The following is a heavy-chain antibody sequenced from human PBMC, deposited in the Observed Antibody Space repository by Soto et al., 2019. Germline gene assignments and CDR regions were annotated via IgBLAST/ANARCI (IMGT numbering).Heavy chain of an antibody. CDR2: IDKVGTDS. D-gene: IGHD3-10*01. Sequence: EVQLVESGGGLVQPGGSLRLSCAASEFTFSGRSVHWVRQAPGKGLVWVSGIDKVGTDSTYADSVKGRFTSSRDNDKNTVYLQLTSLKVEDTAVYYCARGWFVPDVWGKGTTVTVSS. V-gene: IGHV3-74*01. CDR1: EFTFSGRS. CDR3: ARGWFVPDV. J-gene: IGHJ6*03.